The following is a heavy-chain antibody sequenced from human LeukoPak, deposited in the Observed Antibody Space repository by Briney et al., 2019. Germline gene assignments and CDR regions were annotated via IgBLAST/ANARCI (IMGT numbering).Heavy chain of an antibody. Sequence: GASVKVSCKASGYTCTSYDINWVRQANGQGLERMGWMNPNSGNTGYAQKFQGRVTMTRSTSISTAYMELSSLRSEDTAVDYCARGGWSGYVPGRGFHYYMDVWGKGTTVTVSS. CDR2: MNPNSGNT. D-gene: IGHD5-12*01. J-gene: IGHJ6*03. CDR1: GYTCTSYD. V-gene: IGHV1-8*01. CDR3: ARGGWSGYVPGRGFHYYMDV.